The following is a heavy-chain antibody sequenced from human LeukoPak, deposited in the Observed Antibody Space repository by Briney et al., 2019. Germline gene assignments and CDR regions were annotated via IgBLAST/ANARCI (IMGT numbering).Heavy chain of an antibody. CDR2: TNRDDSIT. CDR3: ARDPTYYDSSGYYVE. CDR1: GFTFTAYW. D-gene: IGHD3-22*01. Sequence: PGGSLRLSCAASGFTFTAYWMHWVRQTPGKGLAWVARTNRDDSITDYADSVKGRFTISRDNAKNTLYLQMNSLSAEDSAVYYCARDPTYYDSSGYYVEWGQGTLVTVSS. J-gene: IGHJ4*02. V-gene: IGHV3-74*01.